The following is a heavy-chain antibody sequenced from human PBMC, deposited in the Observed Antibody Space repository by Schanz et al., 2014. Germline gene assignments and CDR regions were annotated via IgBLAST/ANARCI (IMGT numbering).Heavy chain of an antibody. CDR1: GFVFGDYY. CDR2: ISSGGTTT. V-gene: IGHV3-11*01. D-gene: IGHD5-12*01. Sequence: QVQVVQSGGGLVKPGGSLRLSCAASGFVFGDYYMTWIRQAPGKGPEYVSYISSGGTTTYHSDSVKGRFTISRDSAENSLYLQMNSLRAEDTAVYYCARKVVATIGGYYDNGGQGTLVIVSS. CDR3: ARKVVATIGGYYDN. J-gene: IGHJ4*02.